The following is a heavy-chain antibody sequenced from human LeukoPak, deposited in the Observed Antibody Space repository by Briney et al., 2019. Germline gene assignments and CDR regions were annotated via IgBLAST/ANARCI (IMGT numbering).Heavy chain of an antibody. J-gene: IGHJ4*02. D-gene: IGHD1-26*01. V-gene: IGHV1-18*04. Sequence: GASVKVSCKASGYTFTSYYMHWVRQAPGQGLEWMGWISAYNGNTNYAQKLQGRVTMTTDTSTSTAYMELRSLRSDDTAVYYCARDCMVGATRLYYFDYWGQGTLVTVSS. CDR2: ISAYNGNT. CDR3: ARDCMVGATRLYYFDY. CDR1: GYTFTSYY.